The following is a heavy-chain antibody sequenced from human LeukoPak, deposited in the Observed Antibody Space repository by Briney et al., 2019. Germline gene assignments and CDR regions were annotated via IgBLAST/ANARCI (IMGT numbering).Heavy chain of an antibody. V-gene: IGHV3-30*02. Sequence: GGSLRLSCAGSGFTFSSYGMHWVRQAPGKGLEWVAFIRYDGSNKYYADSVKGRFTISRDNSKNTLYLQMNSLRAEDTAVYYCAKGTGRSSSSLDYWGQGTLVTVSS. D-gene: IGHD2-2*01. CDR3: AKGTGRSSSSLDY. CDR1: GFTFSSYG. J-gene: IGHJ4*02. CDR2: IRYDGSNK.